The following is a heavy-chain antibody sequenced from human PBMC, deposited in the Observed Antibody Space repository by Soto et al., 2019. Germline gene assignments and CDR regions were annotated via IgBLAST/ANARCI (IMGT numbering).Heavy chain of an antibody. Sequence: PSETLSLTCTVSGGSISSYYWSWIRRPPGKGLEWIGYIYYSGSTDYNPSLKSRVTISVDTSKNQFSLKLSSVTAADTAVYYCARGSTTTYGMDVWGQGTTVTVSS. CDR2: IYYSGST. CDR3: ARGSTTTYGMDV. D-gene: IGHD4-17*01. J-gene: IGHJ6*02. V-gene: IGHV4-59*01. CDR1: GGSISSYY.